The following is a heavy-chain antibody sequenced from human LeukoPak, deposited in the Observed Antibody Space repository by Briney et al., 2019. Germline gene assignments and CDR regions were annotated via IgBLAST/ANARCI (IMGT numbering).Heavy chain of an antibody. V-gene: IGHV4-39*07. Sequence: SETLSLTCTVSGGSISSSSYYWGWIRQPPGKGLEWIGSIYYSGSTYYNPSLKSRVTISVDTSKNQFSLKLSSVTAADTAVYYCARRARIAVAGPSPKRRGGAFDIWGQGTMVTVSS. CDR2: IYYSGST. CDR3: ARRARIAVAGPSPKRRGGAFDI. J-gene: IGHJ3*02. CDR1: GGSISSSSYY. D-gene: IGHD6-19*01.